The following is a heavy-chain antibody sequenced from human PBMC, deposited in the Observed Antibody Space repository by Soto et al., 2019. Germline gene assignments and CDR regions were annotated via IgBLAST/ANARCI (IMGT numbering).Heavy chain of an antibody. CDR3: ALESDYYGSGSYPT. J-gene: IGHJ4*02. Sequence: QVHLVQSGAEVKKPGSSVKVSCKASGGTFGSYALGWVRQAPGQGLESMGGIIPFYGSVTYTERFQGRVTIPADEATSTAYMELSSLKSEDTAVYYCALESDYYGSGSYPTWGQGTPVTVSS. CDR1: GGTFGSYA. D-gene: IGHD3-10*01. V-gene: IGHV1-69*01. CDR2: IIPFYGSV.